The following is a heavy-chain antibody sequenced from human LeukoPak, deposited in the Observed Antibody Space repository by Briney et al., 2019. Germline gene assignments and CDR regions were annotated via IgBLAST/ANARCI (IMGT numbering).Heavy chain of an antibody. CDR1: GYTFTGYY. CDR3: AREYDSSGYSYPRN. J-gene: IGHJ4*02. CDR2: INPNSGGT. V-gene: IGHV1-2*02. Sequence: GASVKVSCKASGYTFTGYYMHWVRQAPGQGLEWMGWINPNSGGTNYAQKFQGRVTMTRDTSISTAYMELSRLRSDDTAVYYCAREYDSSGYSYPRNWGQGTLVTVSS. D-gene: IGHD3-22*01.